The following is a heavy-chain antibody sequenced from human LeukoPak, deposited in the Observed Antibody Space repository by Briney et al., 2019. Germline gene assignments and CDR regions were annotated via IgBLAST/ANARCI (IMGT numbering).Heavy chain of an antibody. CDR3: ARGSL. CDR2: ITTSSSYM. Sequence: GGSLRLSCAASGFAFSTYNMNWVRQAPGKGLEWVSSITTSSSYMSYADSVKGRFTISRDNAKNSLYLQMNSLRAEDTAVYYCARGSLWGQGTLVTVSS. D-gene: IGHD2-15*01. V-gene: IGHV3-21*01. J-gene: IGHJ4*02. CDR1: GFAFSTYN.